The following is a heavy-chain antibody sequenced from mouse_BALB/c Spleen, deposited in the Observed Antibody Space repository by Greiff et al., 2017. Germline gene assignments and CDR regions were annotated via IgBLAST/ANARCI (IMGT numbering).Heavy chain of an antibody. CDR2: INPYNGDT. CDR1: GYSFTGYF. CDR3: ARENDYAWFAY. D-gene: IGHD2-4*01. J-gene: IGHJ3*01. Sequence: VQLQQSGPELVKPGASVKISCKASGYSFTGYFMNWVMQSHGKSLEWIGRINPYNGDTFYNQKFKGKATLTVDKSSSTAHMELRSLASEDSAVYYCARENDYAWFAYWGQGTLVTVSA. V-gene: IGHV1-20*02.